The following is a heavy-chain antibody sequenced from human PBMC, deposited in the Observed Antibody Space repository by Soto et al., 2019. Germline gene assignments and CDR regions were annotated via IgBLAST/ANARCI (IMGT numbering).Heavy chain of an antibody. Sequence: QVQLQESGPGLVKSSETLSLTCAISGGYIHSSDWRTWVHQPPGKGLEWIGEVHQSGGTNYNPSLKRRVSVELDKSKNQFSLKLRSVTAADTGVYYCAGGVDHWGQGILVTVSS. J-gene: IGHJ4*02. CDR1: GGYIHSSDW. CDR2: VHQSGGT. CDR3: AGGVDH. V-gene: IGHV4-4*02.